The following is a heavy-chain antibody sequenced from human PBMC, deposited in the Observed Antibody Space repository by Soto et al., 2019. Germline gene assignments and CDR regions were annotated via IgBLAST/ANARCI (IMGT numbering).Heavy chain of an antibody. CDR1: GYTFTSYA. D-gene: IGHD3-3*01. Sequence: ASVKVSCKASGYTFTSYAMHWVRQAPGQRLEWMGWINAGNGNTKYSQKFQGRVTITRDTSASTAYMELSSLRSEDTAVYYCARDRIYDFWSGAPPYYYYGMDVWGQGTTVTVS. CDR3: ARDRIYDFWSGAPPYYYYGMDV. V-gene: IGHV1-3*01. J-gene: IGHJ6*02. CDR2: INAGNGNT.